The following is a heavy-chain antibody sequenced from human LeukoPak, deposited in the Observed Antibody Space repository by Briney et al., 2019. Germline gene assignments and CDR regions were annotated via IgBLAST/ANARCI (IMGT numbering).Heavy chain of an antibody. D-gene: IGHD1-26*01. J-gene: IGHJ4*02. Sequence: ASVKVSCRASGYTFTNYDITWIRQAPGQGLEWMGYITPYNGNTNYAQKLQGRVTMTTDTSTSTVYMELRSLRSDDTAVYYCAREASSGAYNDYWGQGTLVTVSS. V-gene: IGHV1-18*01. CDR2: ITPYNGNT. CDR1: GYTFTNYD. CDR3: AREASSGAYNDY.